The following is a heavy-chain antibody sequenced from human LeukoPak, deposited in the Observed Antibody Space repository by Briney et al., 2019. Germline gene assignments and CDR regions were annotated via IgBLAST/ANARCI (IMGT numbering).Heavy chain of an antibody. Sequence: ASVTVSCTASGYTFTGYYMHWVRQAPGQGLEWMGRINPNSGGTNYAQKFQGRVTMTRDTSISTAYMELSGLRSDDTAVYYCARVSGIAVAGSNWFDPWGQGTLVTVSS. V-gene: IGHV1-2*06. CDR2: INPNSGGT. CDR3: ARVSGIAVAGSNWFDP. D-gene: IGHD6-19*01. CDR1: GYTFTGYY. J-gene: IGHJ5*02.